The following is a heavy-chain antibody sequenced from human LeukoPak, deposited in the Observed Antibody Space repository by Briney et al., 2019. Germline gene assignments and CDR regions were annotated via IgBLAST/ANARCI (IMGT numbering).Heavy chain of an antibody. Sequence: SETLSLTCAVYGGSFSGYYWSWIRQPPGKGLGWIGEINHSGSTNYNPSLKSRVTISVDTSKNQFSLKLSSVTAADTAVYYCARGRIAAAGRYYFDYWGQGTLVTVSS. J-gene: IGHJ4*02. CDR3: ARGRIAAAGRYYFDY. V-gene: IGHV4-34*01. D-gene: IGHD6-13*01. CDR1: GGSFSGYY. CDR2: INHSGST.